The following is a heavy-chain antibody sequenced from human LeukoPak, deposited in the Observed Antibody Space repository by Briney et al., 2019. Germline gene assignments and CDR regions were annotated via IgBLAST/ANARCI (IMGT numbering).Heavy chain of an antibody. V-gene: IGHV1-69*13. CDR3: ASQFTRQQLAYYYYYGMGV. CDR2: IIPIFGTA. J-gene: IGHJ6*02. CDR1: GGTFSSYA. D-gene: IGHD6-13*01. Sequence: ASVKVSCKASGGTFSSYAISWVRQAPGQGLEWMGGIIPIFGTANYAQKFQGRVTITADESTSTAYMELSSLRSEDTAVYYCASQFTRQQLAYYYYYGMGVWGQGTTVTVSS.